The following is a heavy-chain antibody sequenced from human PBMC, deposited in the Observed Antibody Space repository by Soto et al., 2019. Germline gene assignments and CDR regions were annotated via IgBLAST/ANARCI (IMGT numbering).Heavy chain of an antibody. V-gene: IGHV4-39*01. D-gene: IGHD6-13*01. J-gene: IGHJ4*02. Sequence: QLQLQESGPGLVKPSETLSLTCTVSGASITRSGYYWSWIRQPPGKGLEYIGSIYYTGSTYYNPSLKHRLPIPVDPSKNQFSLRLNPVTAADSSVYFCAPPNAAAAGRSFEYWGQGTLVIVSS. CDR3: APPNAAAAGRSFEY. CDR2: IYYTGST. CDR1: GASITRSGYY.